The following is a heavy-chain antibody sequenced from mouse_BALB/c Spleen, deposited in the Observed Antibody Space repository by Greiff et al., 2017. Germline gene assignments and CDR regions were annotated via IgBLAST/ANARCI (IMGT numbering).Heavy chain of an antibody. J-gene: IGHJ4*01. Sequence: EVKLMESGGGLVKPGGSLKLSCAASGFTFSSYTMSWVRQTPEKRLEWVATISSGGSYTYYPDSVKGRFTISRDNAKNTLYLQMSSLKSEDTAMYYCTRAEAMDYWGQGTTLTVSS. V-gene: IGHV5-6-4*01. CDR2: ISSGGSYT. CDR3: TRAEAMDY. CDR1: GFTFSSYT.